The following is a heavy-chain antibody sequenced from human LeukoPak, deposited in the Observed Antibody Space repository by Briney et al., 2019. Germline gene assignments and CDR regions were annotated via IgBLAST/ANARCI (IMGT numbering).Heavy chain of an antibody. CDR2: ITGSGDNP. CDR1: GFTFTSQG. CDR3: AKMQGYFDL. J-gene: IGHJ2*01. V-gene: IGHV3-23*01. Sequence: GGSLRLSCAASGFTFTSQGMAWVRQAPAKGLEWVSAITGSGDNPYYADSVKGRFTISRNNSKNTLYLQMNSLSAEDTAVYYCAKMQGYFDLWGRGTLVTVSS.